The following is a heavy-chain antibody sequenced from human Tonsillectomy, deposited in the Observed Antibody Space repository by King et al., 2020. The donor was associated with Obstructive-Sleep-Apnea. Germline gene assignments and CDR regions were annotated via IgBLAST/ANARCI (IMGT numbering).Heavy chain of an antibody. CDR2: ISGSGGST. CDR1: GFTFSSYA. V-gene: IGHV3-23*04. Sequence: VQLVESGGGLVQPGGSLRLSCAASGFTFSSYAMSWVRQAPGKGLEWVSAISGSGGSTYYADSVKGRFTISRDNSKNTLYLQMNSLRAEDTALYYCAKPTLWGEWVLEFGAFDIWGQGTMVTVSS. CDR3: AKPTLWGEWVLEFGAFDI. J-gene: IGHJ3*02. D-gene: IGHD1-26*01.